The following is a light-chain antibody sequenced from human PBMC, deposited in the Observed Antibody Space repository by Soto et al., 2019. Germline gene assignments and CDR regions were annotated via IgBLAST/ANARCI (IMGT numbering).Light chain of an antibody. J-gene: IGKJ1*01. CDR1: QSVYSD. V-gene: IGKV3-15*01. Sequence: EIVMRQSPETLSVSPGERATLSCRASQSVYSDLVWYQQKPGQAPRLLIYGASTRATGIPARFSGSGSGTEFTLTISRLEPEDFTVYYCHHYETFGQGTKVDIK. CDR3: HHYET. CDR2: GAS.